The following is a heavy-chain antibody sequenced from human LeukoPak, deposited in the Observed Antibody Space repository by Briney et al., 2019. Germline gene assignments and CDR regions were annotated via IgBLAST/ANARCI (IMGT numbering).Heavy chain of an antibody. D-gene: IGHD2-2*01. V-gene: IGHV4-34*01. CDR1: GGSFSDYY. CDR2: INHRGIT. J-gene: IGHJ4*02. CDR3: ARRSTSCLDY. Sequence: PSETLSLTCVVYGGSFSDYYWSWIRQPPGKGLEWIGEINHRGITNYNPSLTGRVTISVDTSKNQFSLNLTSLTAADTAVYYCARRSTSCLDYWGREPWSPSPQ.